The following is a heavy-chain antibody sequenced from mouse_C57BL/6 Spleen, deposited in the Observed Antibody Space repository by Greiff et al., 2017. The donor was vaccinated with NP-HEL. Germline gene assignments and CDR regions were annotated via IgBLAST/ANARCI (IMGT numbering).Heavy chain of an antibody. J-gene: IGHJ4*01. CDR3: TRNLSYAMDY. CDR2: IWSGGST. CDR1: GFSLTSYG. V-gene: IGHV2-2*01. Sequence: QVQLQQSGPGLVQPSQSLSITCTVSGFSLTSYGVHWVRQSPGKGLEWMGVIWSGGSTAYNAAFISRLSISKDNSKIQVFFKMNSLQADDTAIYYCTRNLSYAMDYWGQGTSVTVSS.